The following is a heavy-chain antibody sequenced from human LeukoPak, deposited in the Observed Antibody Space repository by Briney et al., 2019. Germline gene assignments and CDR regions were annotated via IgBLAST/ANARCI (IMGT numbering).Heavy chain of an antibody. V-gene: IGHV3-33*02. Sequence: GRSLRLSCAASGFTLSRSAMHWVRQAPGKGLEWVAVIWSDGTTEKYADSVKGRFTISRDSSTNTLFLQMNSLRAEDTAVYYCARAIRQVDYWGQGTLVTVSS. CDR2: IWSDGTTE. D-gene: IGHD2-21*01. CDR3: ARAIRQVDY. CDR1: GFTLSRSA. J-gene: IGHJ4*02.